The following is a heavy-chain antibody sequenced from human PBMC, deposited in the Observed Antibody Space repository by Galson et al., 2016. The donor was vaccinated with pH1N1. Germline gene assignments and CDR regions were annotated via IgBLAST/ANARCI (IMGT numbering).Heavy chain of an antibody. V-gene: IGHV3-33*01. CDR2: IWYDGSNN. Sequence: SLRLSCAASGFTFSSYGMHWVRQAPGKGLEWVAVIWYDGSNNYYADSVKGRFTISRDNSKNTLYLQMNSLRAEDTAVYYCARVGAAAGGSFEYWGQGTLVTVSS. D-gene: IGHD2-15*01. J-gene: IGHJ4*02. CDR1: GFTFSSYG. CDR3: ARVGAAAGGSFEY.